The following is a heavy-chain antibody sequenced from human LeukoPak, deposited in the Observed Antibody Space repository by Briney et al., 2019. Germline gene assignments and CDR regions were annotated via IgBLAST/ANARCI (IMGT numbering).Heavy chain of an antibody. V-gene: IGHV4-39*01. J-gene: IGHJ4*02. Sequence: PSETLSLTCTVSGGSISSSRYFWAWVRLPPGKGLEWLGSVYYSGSTYYNPSLKSRVTISGDTSKNQFSLKLSSVTAADSGVYYCARLLAAAQTDYFDYWGPGTLVSVSS. D-gene: IGHD6-13*01. CDR1: GGSISSSRYF. CDR2: VYYSGST. CDR3: ARLLAAAQTDYFDY.